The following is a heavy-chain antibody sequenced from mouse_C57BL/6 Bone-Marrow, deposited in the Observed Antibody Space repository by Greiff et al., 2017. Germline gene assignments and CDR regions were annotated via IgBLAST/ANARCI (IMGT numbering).Heavy chain of an antibody. CDR3: STWFAY. J-gene: IGHJ3*01. CDR1: GFTFSNYW. CDR2: IRLKSDNYAT. V-gene: IGHV6-3*01. Sequence: EVQLMESGGGLVQPGGSMKLSCVASGFTFSNYWMNWVRQSPEKGLEWVAQIRLKSDNYATHYAESVKGRFTISRDDSKSSVYLQLNNLRAEDTGIYYCSTWFAYWGQGTLVTVSA.